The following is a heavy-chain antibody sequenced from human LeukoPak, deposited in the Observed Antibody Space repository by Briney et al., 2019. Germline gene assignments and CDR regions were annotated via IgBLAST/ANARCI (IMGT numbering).Heavy chain of an antibody. J-gene: IGHJ4*02. CDR1: GFTFSSYA. V-gene: IGHV3-64D*06. D-gene: IGHD3-10*01. CDR3: VKDRRYYYGSGSYYNNYFDY. Sequence: PGGSLRLPCSASGFTFSSYAMHWVRRAPGKGLEYVSAISSNGGSTYYADSVKGRFTISRDNSKNTLYLQMSSLRAEDTAVYYCVKDRRYYYGSGSYYNNYFDYWGQGTLVTVSS. CDR2: ISSNGGST.